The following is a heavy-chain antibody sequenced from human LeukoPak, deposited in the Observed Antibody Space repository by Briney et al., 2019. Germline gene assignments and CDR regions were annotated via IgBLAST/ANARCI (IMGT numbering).Heavy chain of an antibody. D-gene: IGHD3-10*01. CDR1: ESTFNSYE. CDR3: AKSADYASTAFDI. CDR2: ISRSGSTI. J-gene: IGHJ3*02. Sequence: GGSLRLSCAASESTFNSYEMSWVRQAPGKGLEWVSYISRSGSTIYYADSVKGRFTISRDNAKNSLYLQMNSLRAEDTALYYCAKSADYASTAFDIWGQGTMVTVSS. V-gene: IGHV3-48*03.